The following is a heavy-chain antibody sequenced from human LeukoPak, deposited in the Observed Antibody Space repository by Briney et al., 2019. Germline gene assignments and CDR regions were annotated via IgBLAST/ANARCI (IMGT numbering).Heavy chain of an antibody. CDR2: INQDGSEK. J-gene: IGHJ4*02. D-gene: IGHD5-18*01. Sequence: GGSLRLSCAASAFTFSAYWMTWVRPPPGKGLEWVANINQDGSEKYFVESVKRRFTISRDNAKNTLYLQMNSLRAEDTAVYYCATLRGYNFGPFDHWGQGTLVTVSS. V-gene: IGHV3-7*02. CDR1: AFTFSAYW. CDR3: ATLRGYNFGPFDH.